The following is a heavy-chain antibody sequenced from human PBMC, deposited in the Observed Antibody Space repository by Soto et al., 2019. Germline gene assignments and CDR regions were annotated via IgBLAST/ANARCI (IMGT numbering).Heavy chain of an antibody. J-gene: IGHJ5*02. D-gene: IGHD6-13*01. CDR2: IYYSGNT. V-gene: IGHV4-30-4*01. CDR1: GGSISSGDYY. CDR3: ARTRVAAAGKGDWFDP. Sequence: SETLSLTCTVSGGSISSGDYYWSWIRQPPGKGLEWIGYIYYSGNTYYHPSLKTRVTISVDTSMNHFSLNLNSVTAADTAVYYCARTRVAAAGKGDWFDPWGQGNLVTVSS.